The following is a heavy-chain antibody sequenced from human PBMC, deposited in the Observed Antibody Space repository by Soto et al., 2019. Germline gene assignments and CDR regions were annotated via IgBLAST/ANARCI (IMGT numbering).Heavy chain of an antibody. CDR3: ASHPRDSSGYWYYFDY. D-gene: IGHD3-22*01. V-gene: IGHV3-21*01. CDR2: ISSSSSYI. CDR1: GFTFSSYS. J-gene: IGHJ4*02. Sequence: EVQLVESGGGLVKPGGSLRLSCAASGFTFSSYSMNWVRQAPGKGLEWVSSISSSSSYIYYADSVKGRFTISRDNAKNSLYLQRNSLRAEDTAVYYCASHPRDSSGYWYYFDYWRQGTQVTVSS.